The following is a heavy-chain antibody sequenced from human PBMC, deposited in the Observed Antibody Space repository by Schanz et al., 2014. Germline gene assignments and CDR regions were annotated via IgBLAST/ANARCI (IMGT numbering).Heavy chain of an antibody. CDR3: ARDTTWRLDL. CDR1: GGSIRSGTYY. CDR2: VFPNGIT. D-gene: IGHD1-1*01. J-gene: IGHJ5*02. V-gene: IGHV4-61*02. Sequence: QVQLQESGPGLVKPSQTLSLTCTVSGGSIRSGTYYWSWIRQPAGKALEWVGRVFPNGITNYNPSPKSRVPIPRATSKNQFSLTLTSLTAADTAVYYCARDTTWRLDLWGQGTLVTVSS.